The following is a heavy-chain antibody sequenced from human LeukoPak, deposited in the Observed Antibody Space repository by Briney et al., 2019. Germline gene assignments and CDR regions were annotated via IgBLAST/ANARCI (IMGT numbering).Heavy chain of an antibody. CDR3: ARVACKTSCSNGVYLDY. Sequence: GGSLRLSCAAAGFTFSSYEMHWVRQAPGKGREWVALLSYDGSDNYYADSVKGRFTISRDNSKNTLYLQMPSLRAENTAVYYCARVACKTSCSNGVYLDYWGQGTLVTVSS. CDR2: LSYDGSDN. CDR1: GFTFSSYE. V-gene: IGHV3-30*01. J-gene: IGHJ4*02. D-gene: IGHD2-2*01.